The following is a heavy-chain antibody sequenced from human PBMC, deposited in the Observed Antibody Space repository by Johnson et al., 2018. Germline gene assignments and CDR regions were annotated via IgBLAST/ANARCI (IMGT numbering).Heavy chain of an antibody. CDR2: ISYDGSNK. Sequence: QVQLVESGGGVVQXGRSXRLXCAASGFTFSSYGIHWVRQAPGKGLEWVAVISYDGSNKYYADSVKGRFTISRDNSKNTLYLQMNSLRAEDTAVYYCAKDVRDYYDSISYWHRYYGMDVWGQGTTVTVSS. CDR3: AKDVRDYYDSISYWHRYYGMDV. J-gene: IGHJ6*02. V-gene: IGHV3-30*18. CDR1: GFTFSSYG. D-gene: IGHD3-22*01.